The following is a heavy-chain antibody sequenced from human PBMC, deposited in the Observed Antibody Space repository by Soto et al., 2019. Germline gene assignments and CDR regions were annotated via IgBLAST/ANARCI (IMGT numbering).Heavy chain of an antibody. V-gene: IGHV3-30*03. CDR2: ISYDGSNK. D-gene: IGHD5-12*01. CDR1: GFTFSSYG. Sequence: GGSLRRSCAASGFTFSSYGMHWVRQAPGKGLEWVAVISYDGSNKYYADSVKGRFTISRDNSKNTLYLQMNSLIAEDTAVYYCHGYGYWGQGTLLTVSS. J-gene: IGHJ4*02. CDR3: HGYGY.